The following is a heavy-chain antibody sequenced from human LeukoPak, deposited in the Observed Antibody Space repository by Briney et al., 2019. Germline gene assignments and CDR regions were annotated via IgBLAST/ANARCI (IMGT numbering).Heavy chain of an antibody. CDR3: ARDRNDYVWGSYKAEY. J-gene: IGHJ4*02. V-gene: IGHV3-48*04. D-gene: IGHD3-16*01. CDR1: GFTFSNAW. CDR2: ISSSSSTI. Sequence: GGSLRLSCAASGFTFSNAWMNWVRQAPGKGLEWFSYISSSSSTIYYADSVKGRFTISRDNAKNSLYLQMNSLRAEDTAVYYCARDRNDYVWGSYKAEYWGQGTLVTVSS.